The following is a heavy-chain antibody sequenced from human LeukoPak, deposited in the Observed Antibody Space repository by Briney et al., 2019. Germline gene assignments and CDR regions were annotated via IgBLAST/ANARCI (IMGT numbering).Heavy chain of an antibody. V-gene: IGHV4-39*01. CDR1: GGSISSESYY. D-gene: IGHD2-15*01. Sequence: MTSETLSLTCTVSGGSISSESYYWGWIRQPPGKGLEWIGSIYYSGSTYYNPSLKSRVTISVDTSKNQFSLKLSSVTAADTAVYYCARYCSGGSCVMDVWGKGTTVTVSS. J-gene: IGHJ6*03. CDR3: ARYCSGGSCVMDV. CDR2: IYYSGST.